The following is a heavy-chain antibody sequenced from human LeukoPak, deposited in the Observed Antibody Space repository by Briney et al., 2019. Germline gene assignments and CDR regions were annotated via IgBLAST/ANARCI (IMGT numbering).Heavy chain of an antibody. CDR2: ISYDGSNK. Sequence: PGGSLRLSCAASGFTFSSYAMHWVRQAPGKGLEWVAVISYDGSNKYYADSVKGRFTISRDNSKNTPYLQMNSLRAEDTAVYYCARDSETGTFDYWGQGTLVTVSS. J-gene: IGHJ4*02. V-gene: IGHV3-30*04. CDR3: ARDSETGTFDY. D-gene: IGHD1-1*01. CDR1: GFTFSSYA.